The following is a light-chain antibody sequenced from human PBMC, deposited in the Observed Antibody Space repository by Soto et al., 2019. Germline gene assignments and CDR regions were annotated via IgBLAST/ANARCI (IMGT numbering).Light chain of an antibody. V-gene: IGKV1-39*01. CDR2: AAS. CDR1: QSISEY. CDR3: QQSFNIPVT. Sequence: DIQMTQSPSSLSASVGDTVTFTCRASQSISEYLNWYQQKPGKAPRLLIYAASNLDNGVPSRFSGSGSGTTFTLTIRSLQPEDFATYYCQQSFNIPVTFGQGTRLEIK. J-gene: IGKJ5*01.